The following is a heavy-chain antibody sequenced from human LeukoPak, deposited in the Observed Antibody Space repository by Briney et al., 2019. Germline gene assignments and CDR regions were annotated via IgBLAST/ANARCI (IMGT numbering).Heavy chain of an antibody. CDR1: GFAFSTYN. V-gene: IGHV3-48*04. Sequence: GGSLRLSCVASGFAFSTYNMNWVRQTPGKGLEWVSYIVGSGTTIYYADSVKGRFTISRDDAKNSLYLQMSSLRAEDTAVYYCAKGRVGNYFDYWGQGTLVTVSS. J-gene: IGHJ4*02. D-gene: IGHD7-27*01. CDR2: IVGSGTTI. CDR3: AKGRVGNYFDY.